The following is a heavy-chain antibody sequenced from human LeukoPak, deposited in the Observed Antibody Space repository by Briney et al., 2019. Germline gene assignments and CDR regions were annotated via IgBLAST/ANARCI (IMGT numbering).Heavy chain of an antibody. J-gene: IGHJ4*02. D-gene: IGHD3-22*01. CDR3: AGRLYYYDSTFDY. CDR1: GGSISTYY. Sequence: PSETLSLTCTVSGGSISTYYGNWIRQAPGKGLEWIGYIYYSGSTNYNPSLKSRVTISVDTSKNQFSLKLSSVTAADTAVYYCAGRLYYYDSTFDYWGQGTLVTVSS. V-gene: IGHV4-59*01. CDR2: IYYSGST.